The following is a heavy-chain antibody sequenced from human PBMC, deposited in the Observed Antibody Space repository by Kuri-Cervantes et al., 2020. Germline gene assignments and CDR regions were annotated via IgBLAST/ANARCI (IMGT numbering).Heavy chain of an antibody. CDR3: ARSPRYSSGWMPYSYYYYMDV. CDR2: IKQDGSEK. J-gene: IGHJ6*03. CDR1: GFTFNSYW. D-gene: IGHD6-19*01. Sequence: GGSLRLSCAASGFTFNSYWMSWVRQAPGKGLEWVAYIKQDGSEKYHVDSVKGRFTISRDNAKNSLYLRMNSLRAEDTAVYYCARSPRYSSGWMPYSYYYYMDVWGKGTTVTVSS. V-gene: IGHV3-7*01.